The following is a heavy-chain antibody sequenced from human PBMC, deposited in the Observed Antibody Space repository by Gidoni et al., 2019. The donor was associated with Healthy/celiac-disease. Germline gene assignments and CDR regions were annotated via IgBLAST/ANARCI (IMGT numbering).Heavy chain of an antibody. J-gene: IGHJ4*02. CDR3: ARVVVVVPAASEVNYFDY. CDR1: GGSISSYY. CDR2: IYYSGST. Sequence: QVQLQESGPGLVKPSETLSLTCTVSGGSISSYYWSWIRQPPGKGLEWIGYIYYSGSTNYNPSLKSRVTISVDTSKNQFSLKLSSVTAADTAVYYCARVVVVVPAASEVNYFDYWGQGTLVTVSS. D-gene: IGHD2-2*01. V-gene: IGHV4-59*01.